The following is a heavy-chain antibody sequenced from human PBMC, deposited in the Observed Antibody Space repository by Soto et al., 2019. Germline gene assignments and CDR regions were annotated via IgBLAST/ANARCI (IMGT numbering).Heavy chain of an antibody. CDR3: ARASLGYCSITSCYTVYYYYVMDV. CDR1: GYSFTSYW. Sequence: PRESLKISRKGSGYSFTSYWIGCVRQMPGKGMEWMGIIYPGDSDTRYSPSFQGQVTIAADKSISTAYLQWSSLKASDTAMYYCARASLGYCSITSCYTVYYYYVMDVWGQGTTVTVSS. D-gene: IGHD2-2*02. J-gene: IGHJ6*02. V-gene: IGHV5-51*01. CDR2: IYPGDSDT.